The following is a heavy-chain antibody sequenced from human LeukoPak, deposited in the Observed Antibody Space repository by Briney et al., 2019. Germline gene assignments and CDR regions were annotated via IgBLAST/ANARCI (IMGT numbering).Heavy chain of an antibody. D-gene: IGHD3-10*01. J-gene: IGHJ4*02. V-gene: IGHV4-34*01. CDR1: GGSFSGYY. CDR2: ISHIGSS. Sequence: SSETLSLTCAVDGGSFSGYYWSWIRQPPGRGLEWIGEISHIGSSNYNPSLKSRVTISVDTPKNQFSLKLSSVTAADTAVYYCARGYRGYYGSGSYSFDYWGQGTLVTVSS. CDR3: ARGYRGYYGSGSYSFDY.